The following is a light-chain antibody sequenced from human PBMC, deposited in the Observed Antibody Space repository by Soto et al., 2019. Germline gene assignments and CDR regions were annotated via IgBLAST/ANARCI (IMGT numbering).Light chain of an antibody. CDR3: SSYTTSSTPHYV. V-gene: IGLV2-14*03. CDR1: SSDVGGYNS. Sequence: QSVLTQPASVSGSPLQSITISCTGTSSDVGGYNSVSWYQHHPGKAPKLMIFDVSDRPSGVSSRFSGSKSGNTASLTISGLQAEDEADYYCSSYTTSSTPHYVFGPGTKVTVL. J-gene: IGLJ1*01. CDR2: DVS.